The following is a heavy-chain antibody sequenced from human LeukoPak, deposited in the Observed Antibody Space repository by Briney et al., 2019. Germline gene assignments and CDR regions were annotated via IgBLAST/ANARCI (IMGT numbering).Heavy chain of an antibody. Sequence: SETLSLTCTVSGGSVSSGSYYWSWIRQPPGKGLEWIGYIYYSGTTNYNSSLKSRVTILVDTSKNQFSLKLRSVTAADTAVYYCARMTTVMDFWGQGTLVTVSS. V-gene: IGHV4-61*01. CDR1: GGSVSSGSYY. D-gene: IGHD4-17*01. CDR2: IYYSGTT. J-gene: IGHJ4*02. CDR3: ARMTTVMDF.